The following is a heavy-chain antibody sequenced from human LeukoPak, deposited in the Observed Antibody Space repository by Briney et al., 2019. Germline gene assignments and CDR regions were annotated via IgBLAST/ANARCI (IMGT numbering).Heavy chain of an antibody. CDR1: GGSITSHF. CDR3: ARDGYSGSSLFDS. D-gene: IGHD1-26*01. CDR2: IYHSGVS. Sequence: SETLSLTCTVPGGSITSHFWCWIRQPPGKGLEWIGYIYHSGVSNYNPSLKSRVTISVDTSKNQFSLELNSVTAADTAVYYCARDGYSGSSLFDSWGQGTLVTVSS. V-gene: IGHV4-59*11. J-gene: IGHJ4*02.